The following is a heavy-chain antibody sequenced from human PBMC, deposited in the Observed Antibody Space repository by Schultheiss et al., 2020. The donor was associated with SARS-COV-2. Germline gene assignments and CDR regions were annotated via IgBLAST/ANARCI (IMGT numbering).Heavy chain of an antibody. CDR2: IYYSGST. CDR3: ARDRRSSGWSPTYFDF. D-gene: IGHD6-19*01. J-gene: IGHJ4*02. V-gene: IGHV4-34*09. CDR1: GGSFSGYY. Sequence: SETLSLTCAVYGGSFSGYYWSWIRQPPGKGLEWIGYIYYSGSTYYNPSLKSRVTISVDTSKNQFSLKLSSVTAADTAVYYCARDRRSSGWSPTYFDFWGQGTLVTVSS.